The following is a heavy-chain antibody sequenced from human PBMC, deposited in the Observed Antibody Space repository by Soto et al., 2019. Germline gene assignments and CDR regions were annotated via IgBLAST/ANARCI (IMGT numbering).Heavy chain of an antibody. D-gene: IGHD3-22*01. CDR2: INGDGTTI. V-gene: IGHV3-74*01. CDR1: GFTFSPYW. CDR3: ARDRGYPDSFNV. J-gene: IGHJ3*01. Sequence: GGSLRLSCAASGFTFSPYWMHWVRQGPGKGLEWVAHINGDGTTIAYADSVKGRFTISRDYAKNTLFLEIKSLRADDTAVYYCARDRGYPDSFNVWGQGTMVTVSS.